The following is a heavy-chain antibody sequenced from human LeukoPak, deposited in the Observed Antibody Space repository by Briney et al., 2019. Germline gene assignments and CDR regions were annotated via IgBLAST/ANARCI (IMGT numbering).Heavy chain of an antibody. Sequence: PSETLSLTCAVDGGSFIDYYWSWIRQTAGKGLEWIGEVHHSGSANYDSSLKSRVTISVDKSKKQISLNARDMTAADTAVYYCARGGGTSVKGFAYWGQGTLVTVSS. CDR1: GGSFIDYY. D-gene: IGHD3-22*01. V-gene: IGHV4-34*01. J-gene: IGHJ4*02. CDR3: ARGGGTSVKGFAY. CDR2: VHHSGSA.